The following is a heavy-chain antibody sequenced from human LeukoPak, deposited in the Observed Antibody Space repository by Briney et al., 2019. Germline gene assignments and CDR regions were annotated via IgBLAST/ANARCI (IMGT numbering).Heavy chain of an antibody. CDR2: IYYSGST. Sequence: SETLSLTCAVYGGSFSGYYWSWIRQPPGKGLEWIGYIYYSGSTNYNPSLKSRVTISVDTSKNQFSLKLSSVTAADTAVYYCARSEAVGATTYYFDYWGQGTLVTVSS. D-gene: IGHD1-26*01. V-gene: IGHV4-59*01. J-gene: IGHJ4*02. CDR3: ARSEAVGATTYYFDY. CDR1: GGSFSGYY.